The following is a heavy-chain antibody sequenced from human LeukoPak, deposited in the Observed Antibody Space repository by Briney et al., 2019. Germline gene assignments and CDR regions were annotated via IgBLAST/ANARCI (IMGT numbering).Heavy chain of an antibody. J-gene: IGHJ6*02. CDR3: ARHSSRFYYYYGMDV. CDR1: GGSISSYY. D-gene: IGHD2-15*01. V-gene: IGHV4-59*08. CDR2: IYYSGST. Sequence: SETLSLTCTVSGGSISSYYWSWIRQPPGKGLEWIGYIYYSGSTNYNPSLKSRVTISVDTSKNQFSLKLSSVTAADTAVYYCARHSSRFYYYYGMDVWGQGTTVTVSS.